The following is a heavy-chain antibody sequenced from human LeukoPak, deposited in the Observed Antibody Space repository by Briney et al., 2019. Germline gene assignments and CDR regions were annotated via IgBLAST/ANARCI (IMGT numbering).Heavy chain of an antibody. CDR2: IDSDGGST. V-gene: IGHV3-74*01. D-gene: IGHD3-16*01. Sequence: GGSLRLSCAASGFTFSRYWMHWVRQAPGKGLVWVSRIDSDGGSTSYADSVKGRFTISRDNAKNTLYLQMNGLRVEDTAVYYCARGDAFSGDHWGQGTLVTVSS. CDR3: ARGDAFSGDH. CDR1: GFTFSRYW. J-gene: IGHJ4*02.